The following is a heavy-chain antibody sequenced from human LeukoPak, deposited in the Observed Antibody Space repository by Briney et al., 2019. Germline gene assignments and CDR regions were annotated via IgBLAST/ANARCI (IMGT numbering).Heavy chain of an antibody. J-gene: IGHJ4*02. CDR3: AKVPVLEWLLAIDY. CDR1: GFNFSSHA. CDR2: ISGSGGST. V-gene: IGHV3-23*01. D-gene: IGHD3-3*01. Sequence: QPGGSLRLSCAVSGFNFSSHAMSWVRQAPGKGLEWVSVISGSGGSTNYADSVKGRFTISRDNFKNTLYLQMNSLRAEDTAVYYCAKVPVLEWLLAIDYWGQGTLVTVSS.